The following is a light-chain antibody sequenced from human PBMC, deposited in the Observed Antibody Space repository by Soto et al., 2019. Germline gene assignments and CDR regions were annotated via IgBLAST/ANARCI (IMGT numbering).Light chain of an antibody. V-gene: IGKV3-15*01. J-gene: IGKJ1*01. Sequence: EIMMTQSPGTLSVSPGERATLSCRASQSVSSNLAWYQQKPGQAPSLLIYGASTRATGIPARFSGSGSGTEFALTISSLQSEDFAVYYCHQYNNWPRTFGQGTKV. CDR3: HQYNNWPRT. CDR2: GAS. CDR1: QSVSSN.